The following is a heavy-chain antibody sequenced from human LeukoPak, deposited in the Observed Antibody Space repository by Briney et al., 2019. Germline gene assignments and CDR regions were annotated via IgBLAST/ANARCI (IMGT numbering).Heavy chain of an antibody. CDR2: IYYSGST. CDR3: ARVAGYSSGWYAGWFDP. Sequence: SETLYLTCTVSGGSISSYYWSWIRQPPGKGLEWIGYIYYSGSTNYNPSLKSRVTISVDTSKNQFSLKLSSVTAADTAVYYCARVAGYSSGWYAGWFDPWGQGTLVTVSS. CDR1: GGSISSYY. V-gene: IGHV4-59*01. D-gene: IGHD6-19*01. J-gene: IGHJ5*02.